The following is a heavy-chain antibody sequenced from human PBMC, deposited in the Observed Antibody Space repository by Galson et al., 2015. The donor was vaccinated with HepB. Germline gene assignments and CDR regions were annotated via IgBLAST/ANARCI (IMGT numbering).Heavy chain of an antibody. D-gene: IGHD6-13*01. CDR2: INAGNGNT. Sequence: SVKVSCKASGYTFTSYAMHWVRQAPGQRLEWMGWINAGNGNTKYSQKFQGRVTITRDTSASTAYMELSSLRSEDTAVYYCARDIAAAGRLVIDYGMDVWGQGTTVTVSS. CDR1: GYTFTSYA. J-gene: IGHJ6*02. CDR3: ARDIAAAGRLVIDYGMDV. V-gene: IGHV1-3*01.